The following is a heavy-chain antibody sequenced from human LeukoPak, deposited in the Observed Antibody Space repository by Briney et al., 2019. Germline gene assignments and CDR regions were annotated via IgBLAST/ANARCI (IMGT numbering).Heavy chain of an antibody. D-gene: IGHD3-16*01. CDR1: GGSFSTYY. J-gene: IGHJ4*02. CDR3: ARVITVRGVIFDY. CDR2: IYYSGTT. V-gene: IGHV4-59*01. Sequence: PSETLSLTCTVSGGSFSTYYWSWIRQPPVKGLEWIGYIYYSGTTNYNPSLKSRITMSVDTSKNQFSLTLSSVTAADTAVYYCARVITVRGVIFDYWGQGTPVTVSS.